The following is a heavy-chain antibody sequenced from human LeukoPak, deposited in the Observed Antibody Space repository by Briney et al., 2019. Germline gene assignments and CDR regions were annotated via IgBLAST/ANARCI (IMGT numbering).Heavy chain of an antibody. Sequence: SVKVSCKTSGYTFTSYGISWVRQAPGQGLEWMGGIIPIFGTANYVQKFHGRVTITADESTSTAYMDLSSLRSEDTAVYYCATVDRYSSWSNYFDSWGQGTLVIVSS. V-gene: IGHV1-69*13. J-gene: IGHJ4*02. CDR1: GYTFTSYG. D-gene: IGHD6-19*01. CDR2: IIPIFGTA. CDR3: ATVDRYSSWSNYFDS.